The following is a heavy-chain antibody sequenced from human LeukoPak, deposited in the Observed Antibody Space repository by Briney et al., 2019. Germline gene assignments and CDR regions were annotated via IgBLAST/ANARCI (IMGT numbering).Heavy chain of an antibody. V-gene: IGHV1-2*02. Sequence: ASVKVSCKASGYTFTGYYVHWVRQARGQGLEWMGWLNPHNGATNYAQRFQGRVTMTRDTSINTAYMELSRLRSDDTAVYYCARVDQRISFYFDYWGQGALITVSS. CDR2: LNPHNGAT. D-gene: IGHD3-3*01. CDR1: GYTFTGYY. CDR3: ARVDQRISFYFDY. J-gene: IGHJ4*02.